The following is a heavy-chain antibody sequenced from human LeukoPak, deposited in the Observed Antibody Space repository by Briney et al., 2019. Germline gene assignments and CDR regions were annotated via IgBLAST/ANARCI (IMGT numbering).Heavy chain of an antibody. D-gene: IGHD2-21*02. V-gene: IGHV4-39*01. J-gene: IGHJ4*02. CDR1: GGPISSSSYY. Sequence: KASETLSLTCTVSGGPISSSSYYWGWIRQPPGKGLEWIGSIYYSGSTYYNPSLKSRVTISVDTSKNQFSLKLSSVTAADTAVYYCASPTFCGGDCYYFDYWGQGTLVTVSS. CDR3: ASPTFCGGDCYYFDY. CDR2: IYYSGST.